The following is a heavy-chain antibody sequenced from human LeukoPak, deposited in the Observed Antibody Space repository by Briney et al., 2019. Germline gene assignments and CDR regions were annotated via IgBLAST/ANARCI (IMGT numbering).Heavy chain of an antibody. V-gene: IGHV4-39*01. J-gene: IGHJ3*02. CDR3: ARRHDYYDSSGYYYSGNPSAFDI. CDR2: IFHGGNT. Sequence: SETLSLTCTVSGDSITSNAFYWGWIPPAQGKGLEWIGNIFHGGNTHSNPSLKSRVSISVDPSNNQVSLNLSSVTAADTHLYYCARRHDYYDSSGYYYSGNPSAFDIWGQGTMVTVSS. CDR1: GDSITSNAFY. D-gene: IGHD3-22*01.